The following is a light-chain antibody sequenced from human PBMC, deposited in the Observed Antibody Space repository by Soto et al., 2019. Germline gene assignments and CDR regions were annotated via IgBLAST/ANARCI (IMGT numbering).Light chain of an antibody. J-gene: IGKJ4*01. CDR1: QSLLYKSNNKNY. CDR2: WAS. CDR3: HQFSGSLALT. Sequence: DIVMTQSPDSLAVSLGERATINCKSSQSLLYKSNNKNYLSWYQQKPGQAPRLLISWASTRESGVPDRFSGSGSGTDFTLTIRSLPAEDVAFYYCHQFSGSLALTFGGGTKVEIK. V-gene: IGKV4-1*01.